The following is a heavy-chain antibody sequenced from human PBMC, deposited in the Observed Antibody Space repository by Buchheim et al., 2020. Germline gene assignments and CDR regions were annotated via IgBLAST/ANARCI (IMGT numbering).Heavy chain of an antibody. J-gene: IGHJ6*02. CDR2: ISSRSDIK. Sequence: EVRLVASGGGLVQPGGSLRLSCAASGYSFNDFGMNWVRRAPGKGLEFLSYISSRSDIKYYADSVKGRFTISRDSAKNSVFLEMSSLRGEDTAVYYCARDRHSDVWGQGTT. CDR1: GYSFNDFG. V-gene: IGHV3-48*01. CDR3: ARDRHSDV. D-gene: IGHD3-3*02.